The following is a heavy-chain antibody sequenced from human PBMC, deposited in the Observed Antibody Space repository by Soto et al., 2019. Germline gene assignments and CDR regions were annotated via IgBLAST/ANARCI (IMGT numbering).Heavy chain of an antibody. CDR2: IIPIFGTA. D-gene: IGHD2-15*01. J-gene: IGHJ4*02. CDR1: GGTFSSYA. V-gene: IGHV1-69*13. Sequence: SVKVSCKASGGTFSSYAISWVRQAPGQGLEWMGGIIPIFGTANYAQKFQGRVTITADESTSTAYMELSSLRSEDTAVYYCASLGYCSGGSCYSETPSRPFDYWGQGTLVTVSS. CDR3: ASLGYCSGGSCYSETPSRPFDY.